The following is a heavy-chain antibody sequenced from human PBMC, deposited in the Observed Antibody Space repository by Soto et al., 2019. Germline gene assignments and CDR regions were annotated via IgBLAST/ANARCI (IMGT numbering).Heavy chain of an antibody. V-gene: IGHV3-30*18. J-gene: IGHJ4*02. CDR2: ISYDGSNK. CDR3: AKDLRFLEPYYFDY. Sequence: GGSLRLSCAASGFTFSSYGMHWVRQAPGKGLEWVAVISYDGSNKYYADSVKGRFTISRDNSKNTLYLQMNSLRAEDTAVYYCAKDLRFLEPYYFDYWGQGTLVTVSS. CDR1: GFTFSSYG. D-gene: IGHD3-3*01.